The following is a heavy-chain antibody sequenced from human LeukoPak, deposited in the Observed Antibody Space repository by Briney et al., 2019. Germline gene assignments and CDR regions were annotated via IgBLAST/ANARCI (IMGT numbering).Heavy chain of an antibody. CDR3: ATDPRSLEYSSSSGFDY. J-gene: IGHJ4*02. CDR2: FDPEDGET. Sequence: ASVKVTCKFSGYTLTELSMHWVRQAPGKGLEWMGGFDPEDGETIYAQKFQGRVTMTEDTSTDTAYMELSSLRSEDTAVYYCATDPRSLEYSSSSGFDYWGQGTLVTVSS. V-gene: IGHV1-24*01. CDR1: GYTLTELS. D-gene: IGHD6-6*01.